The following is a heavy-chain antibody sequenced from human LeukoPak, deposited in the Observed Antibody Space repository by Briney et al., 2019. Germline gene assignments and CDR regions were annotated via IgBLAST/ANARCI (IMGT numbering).Heavy chain of an antibody. D-gene: IGHD6-13*01. CDR1: GFSFSDFC. V-gene: IGHV3-7*01. Sequence: GGSLRLSCAASGFSFSDFCMSWVRQAPGKGLEWVANIKYDGSNKYYVDSVKGRFTISRDNAKNSLYLQMNSLRADDTALYYCARCGYVETTWYNWGQGTVVTVSS. CDR2: IKYDGSNK. CDR3: ARCGYVETTWYN. J-gene: IGHJ4*02.